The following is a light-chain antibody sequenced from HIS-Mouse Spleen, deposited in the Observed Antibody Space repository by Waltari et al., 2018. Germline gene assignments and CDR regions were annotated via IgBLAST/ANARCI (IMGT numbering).Light chain of an antibody. CDR3: LQHNSYPYT. J-gene: IGKJ2*01. CDR2: DAS. V-gene: IGKV1-17*01. CDR1: QGIRHD. Sequence: EIQMTQSPSSLSASVGDRVPITCRASQGIRHDLGWYQQKPGKATKRLIYDASSLQSGVPSRFIGSGSGTEVTLTISSLQPEEFATYYCLQHNSYPYTLGQGTKLESK.